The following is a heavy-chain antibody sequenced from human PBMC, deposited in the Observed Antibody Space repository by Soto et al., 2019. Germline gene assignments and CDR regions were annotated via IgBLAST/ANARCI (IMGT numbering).Heavy chain of an antibody. CDR1: GDSISSGAYS. CDR3: ARLLFGAANWFDP. D-gene: IGHD3-3*01. J-gene: IGHJ5*02. Sequence: PSETLSLTCAVSGDSISSGAYSWSWIRQPPGKGLGWIGYSYHNGSTYYNPPLKSRVTISVDRSKNQFSLKLSSVTAADTAVYYCARLLFGAANWFDPWGQGTLVTVSS. CDR2: SYHNGST. V-gene: IGHV4-30-2*02.